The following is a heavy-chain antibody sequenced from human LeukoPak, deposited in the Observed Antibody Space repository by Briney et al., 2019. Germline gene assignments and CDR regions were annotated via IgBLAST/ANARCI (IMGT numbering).Heavy chain of an antibody. D-gene: IGHD4-17*01. Sequence: GGSLRLSCAASGFTFSSYAMSWVRQAPGRGLEWVSAISGSGGSTYYADSVKGRFTISRDNSKNTLYLQMNSLRAEDTAVYYCAKDDTVPMYYFDYWGQGTLVTVSS. CDR3: AKDDTVPMYYFDY. CDR2: ISGSGGST. CDR1: GFTFSSYA. V-gene: IGHV3-23*01. J-gene: IGHJ4*02.